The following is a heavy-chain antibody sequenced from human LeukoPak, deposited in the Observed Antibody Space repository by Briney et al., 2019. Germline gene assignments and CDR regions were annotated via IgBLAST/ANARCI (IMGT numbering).Heavy chain of an antibody. Sequence: GGTLRLSCAASGVTFSSYGMSWVRQAPGKGLEWVSTISGSGGRTSYADSVKGRFTISRDNSKNTQYLQMNSLRAEDTAVYYCAKDDSGSYYPYYYYMDVWGKGTTVTISS. CDR1: GVTFSSYG. CDR3: AKDDSGSYYPYYYYMDV. D-gene: IGHD1-26*01. V-gene: IGHV3-23*01. J-gene: IGHJ6*03. CDR2: ISGSGGRT.